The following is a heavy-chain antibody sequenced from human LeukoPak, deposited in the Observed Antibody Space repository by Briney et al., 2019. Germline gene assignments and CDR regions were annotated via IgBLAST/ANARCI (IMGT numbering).Heavy chain of an antibody. Sequence: GASVKVSCKASGYTFTGYYMHWVRQAPGQGLEWMGWINPNSGGTNYAQKFQGRVTITRNTSISTAYMELSSLRSEDTAVYYCARGLSSSSSPFDYWGQGTLVTVSS. CDR1: GYTFTGYY. V-gene: IGHV1-2*02. D-gene: IGHD6-6*01. CDR3: ARGLSSSSSPFDY. J-gene: IGHJ4*02. CDR2: INPNSGGT.